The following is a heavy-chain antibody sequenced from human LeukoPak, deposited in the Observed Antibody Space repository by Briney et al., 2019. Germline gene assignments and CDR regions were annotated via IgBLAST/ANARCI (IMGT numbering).Heavy chain of an antibody. CDR1: GGSFSTYY. D-gene: IGHD3-22*01. CDR3: ARRDDSSGYHKIFDY. CDR2: INHSGST. V-gene: IGHV4-34*01. Sequence: PSETLSLTCAVYGGSFSTYYWSWIRQPPGKGLEWIGEINHSGSTNYNPSLKSRVTISVDTSKNQFSLKVSSVTAADTAVYYCARRDDSSGYHKIFDYWGQGTLVTVSS. J-gene: IGHJ4*02.